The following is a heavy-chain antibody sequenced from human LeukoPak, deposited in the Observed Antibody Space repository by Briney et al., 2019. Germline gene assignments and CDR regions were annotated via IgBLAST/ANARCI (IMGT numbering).Heavy chain of an antibody. CDR3: ARWRYDFWSGYFPPRHWFDP. V-gene: IGHV4-34*01. CDR2: INHSGST. Sequence: PSETLSLTCAVYGGSFSGYYWSWIRQPPGKGLEWIGAINHSGSTNYNPSLKSRVTISVDTSKNQFSLKLSSVTAADTAVYYCARWRYDFWSGYFPPRHWFDPWGQGTLVTVSS. CDR1: GGSFSGYY. D-gene: IGHD3-3*01. J-gene: IGHJ5*02.